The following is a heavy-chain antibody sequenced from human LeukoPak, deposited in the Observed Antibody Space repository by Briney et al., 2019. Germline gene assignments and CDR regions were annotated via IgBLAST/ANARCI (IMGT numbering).Heavy chain of an antibody. CDR3: AGAVAGIRD. CDR2: IYHSGIT. J-gene: IGHJ4*02. D-gene: IGHD6-19*01. V-gene: IGHV4-59*01. Sequence: SETLSLTCSLSGGPIDSFYWTWIRQPPGKGLEWIGYIYHSGITNYNPSLKSRVTISIDKSKSQFSLKLSSVTAADTAVYYCAGAVAGIRDWGQGTLVTVSS. CDR1: GGPIDSFY.